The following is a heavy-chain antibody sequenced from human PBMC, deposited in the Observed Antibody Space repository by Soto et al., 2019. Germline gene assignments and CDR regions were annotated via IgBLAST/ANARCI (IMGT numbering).Heavy chain of an antibody. V-gene: IGHV3-73*01. CDR3: TRRNYYDSSRRWAFDI. D-gene: IGHD3-22*01. CDR1: GFTFSGSA. CDR2: IRSKANSYAT. Sequence: PGGSLRLSCAASGFTFSGSAMHWVRQASGKGLEWVGRIRSKANSYATAYAASVKGRFTISRDDSKNTAYLQMNSLKTEDTAVYHCTRRNYYDSSRRWAFDIWGQGTMVTVSS. J-gene: IGHJ3*02.